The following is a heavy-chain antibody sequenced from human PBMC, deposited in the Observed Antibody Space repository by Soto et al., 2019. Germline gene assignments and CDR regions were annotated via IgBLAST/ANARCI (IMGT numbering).Heavy chain of an antibody. V-gene: IGHV5-10-1*01. D-gene: IGHD3-22*01. CDR1: GYSFAGYW. CDR2: IDPSDSQT. Sequence: GESLKISCKGSGYSFAGYWITWVRQKPGKGLEWMGRIDPSDSQTYYSPSFRGHVTISVTKSITTVFLQWSSLRASDTAMYYCARQIYDSDNGPNFQYYFDSWGQGTPVTVSS. CDR3: ARQIYDSDNGPNFQYYFDS. J-gene: IGHJ4*02.